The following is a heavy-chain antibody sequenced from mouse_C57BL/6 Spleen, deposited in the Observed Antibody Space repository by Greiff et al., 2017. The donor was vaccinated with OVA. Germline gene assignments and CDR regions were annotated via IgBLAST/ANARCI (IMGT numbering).Heavy chain of an antibody. J-gene: IGHJ4*01. Sequence: VKLVESGPGLVAPSQSLSITCTVSGFSLTSYAISWVRQLPGKGLEWLGVIWTGGGTNYNSALKSRLSISKDNSKSQVFLKMNSLQTDDTARYYCARCYDYDVDYAMDYWGQGTSVTVSS. CDR2: IWTGGGT. CDR1: GFSLTSYA. D-gene: IGHD2-4*01. CDR3: ARCYDYDVDYAMDY. V-gene: IGHV2-9-1*01.